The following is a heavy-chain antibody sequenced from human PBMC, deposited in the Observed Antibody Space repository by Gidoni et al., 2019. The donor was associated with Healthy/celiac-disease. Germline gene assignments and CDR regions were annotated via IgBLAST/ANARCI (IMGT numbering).Heavy chain of an antibody. CDR2: IKQDGSEK. V-gene: IGHV3-7*04. Sequence: EVQLVESGGGLVQPGGSLRLSCAASGFTFSSYWMSWVRQAPGKGLEWVANIKQDGSEKYYVDSVKGRFTISRDNAKNSLYLQMNSLRAEDTAVYYCARAWRSSGVYYFDYWGQGTLVTVSS. CDR1: GFTFSSYW. J-gene: IGHJ4*02. D-gene: IGHD6-19*01. CDR3: ARAWRSSGVYYFDY.